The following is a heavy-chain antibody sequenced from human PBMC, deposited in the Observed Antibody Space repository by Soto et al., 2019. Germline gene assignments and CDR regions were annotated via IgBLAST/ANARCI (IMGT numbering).Heavy chain of an antibody. D-gene: IGHD3-10*01. CDR2: IIPIFGTA. Sequence: ASVKVSCKASGGTFSSYAISWVRQAPGQGLEWMGGIIPIFGTANYAQKFQGRVTITADEPTSTAYMELSSLRSEDTAVYYCARGYYGSGNYYGMDVWGQGTTVTVSS. J-gene: IGHJ6*02. CDR1: GGTFSSYA. CDR3: ARGYYGSGNYYGMDV. V-gene: IGHV1-69*13.